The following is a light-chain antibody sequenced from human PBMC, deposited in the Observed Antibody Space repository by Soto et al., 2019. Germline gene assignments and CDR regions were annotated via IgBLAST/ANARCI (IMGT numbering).Light chain of an antibody. J-gene: IGKJ5*01. CDR1: QSVSSY. CDR2: DAS. CDR3: QQYENLPT. V-gene: IGKV3-11*01. Sequence: SVLTQSPGTLYLSTGERATLSCRASQSVSSYLAWYQQKPGQAPRLLIYDASNRATGIPSRFRGSGSGTDFTFTISRLQPEDIATYYCQQYENLPTFGQGTRLEIK.